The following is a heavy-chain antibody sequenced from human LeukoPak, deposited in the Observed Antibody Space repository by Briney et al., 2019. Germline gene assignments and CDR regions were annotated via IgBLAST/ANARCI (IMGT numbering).Heavy chain of an antibody. Sequence: PGGSLRLSCATSGFTFNNYAMSWVRQAPGKGLEWMAVISYDGSNKYYADSVKGRFTISRDNSKNTLYLQMNSLRAEDTAVYYCARETRYYDSSGYYIDPWGQGTLVTVSS. CDR1: GFTFNNYA. D-gene: IGHD3-22*01. J-gene: IGHJ5*02. V-gene: IGHV3-30-3*01. CDR2: ISYDGSNK. CDR3: ARETRYYDSSGYYIDP.